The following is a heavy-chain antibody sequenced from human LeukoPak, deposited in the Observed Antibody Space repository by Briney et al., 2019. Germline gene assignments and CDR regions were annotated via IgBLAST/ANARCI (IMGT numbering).Heavy chain of an antibody. CDR2: INHISSYI. V-gene: IGHV3-21*04. CDR1: GFTFSSYS. J-gene: IGHJ4*02. D-gene: IGHD6-19*01. CDR3: AKGPLIEVAGTTWDY. Sequence: GGSLRLSCAASGFTFSSYSMNWVRQAPGKGLEWVSSINHISSYIYYADSVKGRFTISRDNAKNSLYLQMDSLRAEDTAVYYCAKGPLIEVAGTTWDYWGQGTLVTVSS.